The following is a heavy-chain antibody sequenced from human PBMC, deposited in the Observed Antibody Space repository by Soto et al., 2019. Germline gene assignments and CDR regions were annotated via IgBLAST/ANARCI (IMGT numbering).Heavy chain of an antibody. CDR1: GFTFSSYW. CDR3: AKDPDSSGYYDFDY. Sequence: GGSLRLSCAASGFTFSSYWMHWVRQAPGKGLVWVSRINADGSSTSYVDSVKGRFTISRDNSKNTLYLQMNSLRAEDTAVYYCAKDPDSSGYYDFDYWGQGTLVTVSS. J-gene: IGHJ4*02. V-gene: IGHV3-74*01. CDR2: INADGSST. D-gene: IGHD3-22*01.